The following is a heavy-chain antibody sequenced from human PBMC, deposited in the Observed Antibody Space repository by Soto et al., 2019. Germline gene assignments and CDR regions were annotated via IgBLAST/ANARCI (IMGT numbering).Heavy chain of an antibody. D-gene: IGHD2-2*01. CDR2: ISDGGTG. Sequence: EVQLLESGGDLVQPGGSLRLACTASGFPFVSCAMNWVRQAPGKGLEWVSAISDGGTGFYADSVKGRFTIYRDNSRDTVYLQMNSLRAEDTAVYFCAKAPFDIAARPSPIDYWGQGTLVTVSS. CDR3: AKAPFDIAARPSPIDY. CDR1: GFPFVSCA. J-gene: IGHJ4*02. V-gene: IGHV3-23*01.